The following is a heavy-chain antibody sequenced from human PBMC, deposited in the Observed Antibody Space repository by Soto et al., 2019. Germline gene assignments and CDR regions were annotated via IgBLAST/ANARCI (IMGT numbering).Heavy chain of an antibody. V-gene: IGHV1-2*04. D-gene: IGHD3-3*01. Sequence: ASVKVSCKASGYTFTGYYVHWVRQAPGQGLEWMGWINPNSGGTNYAQKFQGWVTMTRDTSISTAYMELSRLRSDDTAVYYCARGRALEYDFWSGAWRGNNWFDPWGQGTLVTVSS. CDR3: ARGRALEYDFWSGAWRGNNWFDP. CDR1: GYTFTGYY. J-gene: IGHJ5*02. CDR2: INPNSGGT.